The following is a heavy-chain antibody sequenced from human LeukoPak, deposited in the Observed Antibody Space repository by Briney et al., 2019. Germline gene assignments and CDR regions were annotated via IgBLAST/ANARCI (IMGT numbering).Heavy chain of an antibody. CDR3: ARDQGGSSSWYYYYGMDV. D-gene: IGHD6-13*01. V-gene: IGHV3-48*03. CDR1: GFTFSSYE. Sequence: GGSLRLSCAASGFTFSSYEMNWVRQAPGKGLEWVSYISSSGSTIYYADSVKGRFTISRDNAKNSLYLQMNSLRAEDTAVYYCARDQGGSSSWYYYYGMDVWGQGTTVTASS. CDR2: ISSSGSTI. J-gene: IGHJ6*02.